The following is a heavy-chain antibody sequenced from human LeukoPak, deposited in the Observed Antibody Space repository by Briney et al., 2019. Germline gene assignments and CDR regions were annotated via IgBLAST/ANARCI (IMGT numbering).Heavy chain of an antibody. V-gene: IGHV3-53*01. CDR1: GFTVSSNY. J-gene: IGHJ6*02. D-gene: IGHD4-17*01. CDR3: ARDTVTTFRFREYQHYGMDV. CDR2: IYSGGST. Sequence: GGSLTLYCAASGFTVSSNYMSWVRHAPGKGLEWVSVIYSGGSTYYANSVKGRFTISRDNSKNTLYLQMNSLRAEDTAVYHCARDTVTTFRFREYQHYGMDVWGQGTTVTVSS.